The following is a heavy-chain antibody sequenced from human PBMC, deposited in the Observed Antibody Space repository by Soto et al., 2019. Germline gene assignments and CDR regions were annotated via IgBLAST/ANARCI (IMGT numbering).Heavy chain of an antibody. J-gene: IGHJ5*02. CDR1: GYTFTSYG. CDR3: ARDTNRETIWTGYYGNSFDP. D-gene: IGHD3-9*01. Sequence: ASVKVSCKASGYTFTSYGISWVRQAPGQGLEWMGWISAYNGNTNYAQKLQGRVTMTTDTSTSTAYMELRSLRSDDTAVYYCARDTNRETIWTGYYGNSFDPRGQGTLVTVSS. V-gene: IGHV1-18*01. CDR2: ISAYNGNT.